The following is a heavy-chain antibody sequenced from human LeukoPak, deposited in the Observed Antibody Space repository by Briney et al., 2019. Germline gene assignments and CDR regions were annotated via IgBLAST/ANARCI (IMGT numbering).Heavy chain of an antibody. Sequence: PGGSLRLSCAASGFTVSRNYMNWVRQAPGKGLEYVSAISDSGGSTYYADSVKGRFTISRDNSKNTLYLQMSSLRAEDTAVYFCVRGYSFGPYGMDVWGQGTTVTVSS. CDR3: VRGYSFGPYGMDV. V-gene: IGHV3-64D*09. D-gene: IGHD2-15*01. J-gene: IGHJ6*02. CDR2: ISDSGGST. CDR1: GFTVSRNY.